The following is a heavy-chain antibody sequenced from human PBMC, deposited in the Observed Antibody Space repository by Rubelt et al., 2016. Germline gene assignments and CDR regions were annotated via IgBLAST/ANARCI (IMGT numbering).Heavy chain of an antibody. CDR3: ADRLKGYNYGLDYVDY. CDR1: GFSLSTIGVG. D-gene: IGHD5-18*01. J-gene: IGHJ4*02. CDR2: IYWDDNQ. Sequence: QITLKESGPTLVIPTQTLTLTCTFSGFSLSTIGVGVGWIRQPPGQALEWLALIYWDDNQRYSPSLASRPTITKATSKNQVVLTMTTSEPVDAATYYCADRLKGYNYGLDYVDYWGQGTLVTVAS. V-gene: IGHV2-5*02.